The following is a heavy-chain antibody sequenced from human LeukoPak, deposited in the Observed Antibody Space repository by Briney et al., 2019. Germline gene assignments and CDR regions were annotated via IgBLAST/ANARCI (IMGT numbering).Heavy chain of an antibody. CDR1: GFIFSYPW. V-gene: IGHV3-15*01. Sequence: PGGSLRLSCAASGFIFSYPWMSWVRQAPGKGLEWVGRIRSKTHGGTADYAAPVKGRFTISRDDSKNTLYLQMNSLKSEDTAVYYCTMENSGARAWGQGTLVTVSS. CDR3: TMENSGARA. D-gene: IGHD4-17*01. CDR2: IRSKTHGGTA. J-gene: IGHJ4*02.